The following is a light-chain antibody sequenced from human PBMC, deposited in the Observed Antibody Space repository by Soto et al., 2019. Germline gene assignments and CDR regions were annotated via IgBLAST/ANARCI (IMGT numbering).Light chain of an antibody. CDR3: QQCASYPLT. V-gene: IGKV1-39*01. CDR1: RSINIY. Sequence: DIQMTQSPSPLSASVGDRVTITCRASRSINIYLNWYQQKPGKAPKLLIYAASNLQSGVPSRFSGDGVGTHFTLTISSLQPEDFATYYCQQCASYPLTFGGGTKVDIK. J-gene: IGKJ4*01. CDR2: AAS.